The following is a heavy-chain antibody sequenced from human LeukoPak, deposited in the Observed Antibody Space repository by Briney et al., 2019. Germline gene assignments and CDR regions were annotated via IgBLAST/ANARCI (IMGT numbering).Heavy chain of an antibody. CDR2: IYTSGST. Sequence: KPSETLSLTCTVSGGSISSGNYYWNWIRQPAGKGLEWIGRIYTSGSTHYNPSLKSRVTISVDTSKNHFSLKLSSVTAADTAVYYCAREGPYYDSSGYIPYFHYWGQGTLVTVSS. D-gene: IGHD3-22*01. CDR1: GGSISSGNYY. J-gene: IGHJ4*02. V-gene: IGHV4-61*02. CDR3: AREGPYYDSSGYIPYFHY.